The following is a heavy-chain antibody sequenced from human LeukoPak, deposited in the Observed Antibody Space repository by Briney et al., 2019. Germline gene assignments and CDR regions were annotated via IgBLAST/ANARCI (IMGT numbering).Heavy chain of an antibody. CDR2: IYYSGST. CDR3: ARSVSWGLLVRDDAFDI. CDR1: GGSISSHY. D-gene: IGHD2-21*01. Sequence: PSETLSLTCTVSGGSISSHYWSWIRQHPGKGLEWLGYIYYSGSTNYNPSLKSRVTTSVDTSKEQLSLKLRSVTAADTAVYYCARSVSWGLLVRDDAFDIWGQGTMVTVSS. V-gene: IGHV4-59*08. J-gene: IGHJ3*02.